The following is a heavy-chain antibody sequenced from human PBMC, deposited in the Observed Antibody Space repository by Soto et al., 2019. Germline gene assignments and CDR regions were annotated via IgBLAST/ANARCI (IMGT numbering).Heavy chain of an antibody. Sequence: SGTLSLTCSVSGDSISSVDYFWAWIRQPPGQALEYIGYIYKSATTYYNPSFESRVAISLDTSKSQFSLNVTSVTAADTAVYFCARGRYCLTGRCFPKSFDSWGPGTLLTVS. D-gene: IGHD2-15*01. J-gene: IGHJ5*01. CDR2: IYKSATT. CDR1: GDSISSVDYF. CDR3: ARGRYCLTGRCFPKSFDS. V-gene: IGHV4-30-4*01.